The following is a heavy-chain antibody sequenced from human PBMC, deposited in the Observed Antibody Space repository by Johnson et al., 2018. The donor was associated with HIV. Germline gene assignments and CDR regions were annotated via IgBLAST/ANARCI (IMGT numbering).Heavy chain of an antibody. CDR2: TQYDGSNK. CDR3: ARATTVVTPRLGAFDI. V-gene: IGHV3-30*02. CDR1: GFSFSSYG. Sequence: QVQLVESGGGVVQPGGSLRLSCAASGFSFSSYGIHWVRQAPGKGLEWVAFTQYDGSNKYYADSMKGRFPTSRDNSKKTLYVHMNSLGREDTAVYYCARATTVVTPRLGAFDIWGQGTMVTVSS. J-gene: IGHJ3*02. D-gene: IGHD4-23*01.